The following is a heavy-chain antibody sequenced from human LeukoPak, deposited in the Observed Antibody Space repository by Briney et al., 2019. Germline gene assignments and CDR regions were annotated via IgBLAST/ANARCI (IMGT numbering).Heavy chain of an antibody. Sequence: GGSLRLSCAASGFTFSSYAMSWVRQAPGKGLEWVSFVSGSGGSTYYADSVKGRFTISRDNSKNTLYLQMNSLRAKDTAVYYSPNANDFWSGYFDYWGEGTLVTVSS. V-gene: IGHV3-23*01. CDR2: VSGSGGST. D-gene: IGHD3-3*01. CDR1: GFTFSSYA. CDR3: PNANDFWSGYFDY. J-gene: IGHJ4*02.